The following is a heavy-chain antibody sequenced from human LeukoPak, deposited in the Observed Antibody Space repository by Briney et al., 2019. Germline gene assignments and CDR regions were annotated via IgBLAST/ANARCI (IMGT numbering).Heavy chain of an antibody. CDR3: ARVGATEYFDY. J-gene: IGHJ4*02. V-gene: IGHV3-21*01. D-gene: IGHD1-26*01. CDR1: GFTFSSYS. CDR2: ISSSSSYI. Sequence: GSLRLSCAASGFTFSSYSMNWVHQAPGKGLEWVSCISSSSSYIYYADSVKGRFTISRDNAKNSLYLQMNSLRAEDTAVYYCARVGATEYFDYWGQGTLVTVSS.